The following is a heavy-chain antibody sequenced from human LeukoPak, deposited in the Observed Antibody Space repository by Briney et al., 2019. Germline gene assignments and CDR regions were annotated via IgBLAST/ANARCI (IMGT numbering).Heavy chain of an antibody. CDR2: IYPGDSDT. J-gene: IGHJ4*02. CDR1: GYSFTSYW. V-gene: IGHV5-51*01. D-gene: IGHD3-22*01. CDR3: ARRSLGYYDSSGYFDY. Sequence: GESLKISCKGSGYSFTSYWIGWVRQMPGKGLEWMGIIYPGDSDTRYSPSLQGQVTISADKSISTAYLQWSSLKASDTAMYYCARRSLGYYDSSGYFDYWGQGTLVTVSS.